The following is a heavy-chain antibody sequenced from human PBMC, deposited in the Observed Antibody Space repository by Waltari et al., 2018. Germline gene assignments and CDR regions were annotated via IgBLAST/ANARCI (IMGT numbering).Heavy chain of an antibody. J-gene: IGHJ4*02. V-gene: IGHV1-69-2*01. D-gene: IGHD3-22*01. CDR3: ATSPSQYYYDSSGPKLDY. CDR1: GYTFTDYY. Sequence: EVQLVQSGAEVKKPGANVQLSCKASGYTFTDYYLHWVQQATGQGLEWMGRVDPEDGETIYAEKFQGRVTITADTSTDTAYMELSSLRSEDTTVYYCATSPSQYYYDSSGPKLDYWGQGTLVTVSS. CDR2: VDPEDGET.